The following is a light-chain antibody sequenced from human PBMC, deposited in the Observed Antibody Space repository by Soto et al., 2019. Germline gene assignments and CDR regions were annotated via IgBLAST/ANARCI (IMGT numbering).Light chain of an antibody. Sequence: DIQMTQSPSSLSASVGDRVTSTCQASQDISTHLTWFQQKPGKAPKLLIYDVSILETGVPSRFSGSGSGTHFTFSISSLQPEDIATYYCQQFDSLPLTFGGGTRVEIK. J-gene: IGKJ4*01. CDR3: QQFDSLPLT. V-gene: IGKV1-33*01. CDR2: DVS. CDR1: QDISTH.